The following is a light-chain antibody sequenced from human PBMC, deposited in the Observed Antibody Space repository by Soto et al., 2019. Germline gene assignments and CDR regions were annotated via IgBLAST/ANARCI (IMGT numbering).Light chain of an antibody. J-gene: IGKJ4*01. CDR2: DAS. CDR3: QQRSKWPPLT. V-gene: IGKV3-11*01. CDR1: QNIRSY. Sequence: EVVLTQSPATLSLSPGERATLSCRASQNIRSYLAWYQQKPGQAPRLLIYDASNRATGIPARFSGSGSGTDLSLTISSLEPEDFAVDYCQQRSKWPPLTFGGGTKVEIK.